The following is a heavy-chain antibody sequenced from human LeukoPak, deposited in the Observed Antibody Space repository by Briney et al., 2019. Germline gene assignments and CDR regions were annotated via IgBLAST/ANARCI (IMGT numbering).Heavy chain of an antibody. V-gene: IGHV4-61*02. CDR2: IDTSGST. CDR3: ARRSVRSDTGWLDYFDY. D-gene: IGHD3-9*01. CDR1: GGSINSGSYY. Sequence: MSSQTLSLTCTVSGGSINSGSYYWSWIRQPAGKGLEWIGRIDTSGSTNYNPSLKSRVTISVDTSKNQFSLKLSSVTAADTAVYYCARRSVRSDTGWLDYFDYWGQGTLVTVSS. J-gene: IGHJ4*02.